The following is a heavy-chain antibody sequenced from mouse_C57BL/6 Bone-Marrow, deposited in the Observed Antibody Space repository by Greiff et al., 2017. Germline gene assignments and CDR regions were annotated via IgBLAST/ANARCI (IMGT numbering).Heavy chain of an antibody. CDR1: GISITTGNYR. J-gene: IGHJ3*01. CDR3: VSGSSPAWFAY. CDR2: IYYSGTI. V-gene: IGHV3-5*01. D-gene: IGHD1-1*01. Sequence: EVQLQQSGPGLVKPSQTVFLTCTVTGISITTGNYRWSWIRQFPGNKLEWIGYIYYSGTITYNPSLTSRTTITRDTPKNQFFLEMNSLTAEDTATYYCVSGSSPAWFAYWGQGTLVTVSA.